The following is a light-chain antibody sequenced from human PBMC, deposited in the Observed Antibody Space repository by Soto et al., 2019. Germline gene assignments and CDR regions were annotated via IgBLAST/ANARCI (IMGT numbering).Light chain of an antibody. Sequence: QSALTQPRSVSGSPGQSVTISCTGTSSDVGDYYYVSWYQQYPGKAPKLVIYDVSKRPSGVPDRFSGSKPVNTASLTISGLQAEDEADYYCCSFAGSYTFGVFGGGTKLTVL. CDR1: SSDVGDYYY. CDR2: DVS. CDR3: CSFAGSYTFGV. J-gene: IGLJ3*02. V-gene: IGLV2-11*01.